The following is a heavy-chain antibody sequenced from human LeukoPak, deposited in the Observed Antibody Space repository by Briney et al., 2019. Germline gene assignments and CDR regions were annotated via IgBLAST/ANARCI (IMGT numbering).Heavy chain of an antibody. CDR2: ISYDGSNK. J-gene: IGHJ6*02. CDR1: GFTFSSYA. Sequence: PGRSLRLSCAASGFTFSSYAMHWVRLVPGKGLEWVAVISYDGSNKYYADSVKGRFTISRDNSKNTLYLQMNSLRAEDTAVYYCARDKAVAGPYYYYYYGMDVWGQGTTVTVSS. D-gene: IGHD6-19*01. CDR3: ARDKAVAGPYYYYYYGMDV. V-gene: IGHV3-30-3*01.